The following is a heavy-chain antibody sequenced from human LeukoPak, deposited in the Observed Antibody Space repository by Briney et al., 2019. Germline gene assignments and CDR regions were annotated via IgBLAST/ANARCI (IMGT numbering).Heavy chain of an antibody. CDR2: INPNSGDT. D-gene: IGHD3-22*01. Sequence: ASVKVSCKASGGTFSSYAISWVRQAPEQGLEWMGWINPNSGDTNFAQNFQGRVTMTRDTSISTVYMELSRLRSDDTAVFYCARGYYDSSDFEYFQHWGQGTLVTVSS. CDR1: GGTFSSYA. J-gene: IGHJ1*01. V-gene: IGHV1-2*02. CDR3: ARGYYDSSDFEYFQH.